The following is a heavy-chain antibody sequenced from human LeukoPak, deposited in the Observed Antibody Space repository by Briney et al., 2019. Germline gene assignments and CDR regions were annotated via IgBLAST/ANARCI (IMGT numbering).Heavy chain of an antibody. D-gene: IGHD6-19*01. CDR1: GFTFDDYA. V-gene: IGHV3-9*01. Sequence: GGSLRLPCAASGFTFDDYAMHWVRQAPGKGLEWVSGISWNSGSIGYADSVKGRFTISRDNAKNSLYLQMNSLRAEDTALYYCAKVKQWLAMDVWGKGTTVTVSS. CDR2: ISWNSGSI. CDR3: AKVKQWLAMDV. J-gene: IGHJ6*03.